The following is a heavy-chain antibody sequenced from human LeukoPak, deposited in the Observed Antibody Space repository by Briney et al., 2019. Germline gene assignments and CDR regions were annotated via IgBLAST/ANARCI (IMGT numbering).Heavy chain of an antibody. CDR1: GGTFSSYA. CDR2: INPNSGGT. Sequence: ASVKVSCKASGGTFSSYAISWVRQAPGQGLEWMGWINPNSGGTNYAQKFQGRVTMTRDTSISTAYMELSRLRSDDTAVYYCARAYGGWYRYMDVWGKGTTVTVSS. CDR3: ARAYGGWYRYMDV. J-gene: IGHJ6*03. D-gene: IGHD6-19*01. V-gene: IGHV1-2*02.